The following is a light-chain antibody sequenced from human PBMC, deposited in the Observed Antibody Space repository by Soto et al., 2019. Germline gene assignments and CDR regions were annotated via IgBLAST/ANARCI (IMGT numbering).Light chain of an antibody. J-gene: IGLJ2*01. CDR1: SGHSSYA. V-gene: IGLV4-69*01. CDR2: LNNDGSH. Sequence: QPVLTQSPSASASLGASVKLTCTLSSGHSSYAIAWHQKQPGKGPRYLMDLNNDGSHTKGDGIPDRFSGSSSGADRFLISSSLQSEDEADYYCQTWGNGFQCVGGGTK. CDR3: QTWGNGFQC.